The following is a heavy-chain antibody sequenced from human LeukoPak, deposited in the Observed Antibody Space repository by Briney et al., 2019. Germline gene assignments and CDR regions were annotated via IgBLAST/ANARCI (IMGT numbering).Heavy chain of an antibody. D-gene: IGHD2-2*02. CDR3: AKGLRYCSSTSCYTFAY. V-gene: IGHV3-23*01. CDR2: ISGSGGST. J-gene: IGHJ4*02. CDR1: GFTFSSYA. Sequence: GGSLRLSCAASGFTFSSYAMSWVRQAPGKGLEWVSAISGSGGSTYYADSVKGRFTISRDNSKNTLYLQMNSLRAEDTAVYYCAKGLRYCSSTSCYTFAYWGQGTLVTVSS.